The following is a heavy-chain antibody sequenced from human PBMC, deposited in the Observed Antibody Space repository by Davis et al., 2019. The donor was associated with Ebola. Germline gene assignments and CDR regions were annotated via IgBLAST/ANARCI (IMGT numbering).Heavy chain of an antibody. CDR3: ARDPLGIPRGWHPKT. V-gene: IGHV3-23*01. D-gene: IGHD3-10*01. J-gene: IGHJ4*02. CDR2: ISDTGAIT. CDR1: GFTFGSYA. Sequence: GGSLRLSCAASGFTFGSYAMSWVRQTPGKGLQWVSTISDTGAITYYADSVKGRFTISRDNSKNTLYLQMNSLRAEDTAVYYCARDPLGIPRGWHPKTWGQGTLVTVSS.